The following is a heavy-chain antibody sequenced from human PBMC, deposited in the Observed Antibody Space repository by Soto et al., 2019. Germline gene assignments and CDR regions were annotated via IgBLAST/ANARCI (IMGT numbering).Heavy chain of an antibody. V-gene: IGHV3-7*05. CDR1: GFTFSGYW. CDR3: AREAV. Sequence: EVQLVESGGGLVQPGGSLRLSCAASGFTFSGYWMSWVRQAPGKGLEWVANIKQEGSEQFYVDSVKGRFTISRDNAKNSHYVQMNRLRAKNTAVYYCAREAVWGQGTTVTVSS. CDR2: IKQEGSEQ. J-gene: IGHJ6*02.